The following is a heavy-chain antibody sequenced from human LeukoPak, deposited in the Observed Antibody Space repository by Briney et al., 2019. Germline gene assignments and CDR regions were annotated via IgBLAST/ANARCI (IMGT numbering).Heavy chain of an antibody. CDR3: AKVADDGYNSIRLHYYYGMDV. Sequence: SETLSLTCSVSGGSIRSGDHHWAWVRQPPGKGLEFIGSLDESGRPYYNRPLKSRVSISGDTSGKQFSLNLTSVTAADTAVYYCAKVADDGYNSIRLHYYYGMDVWGQGTTVTVSS. J-gene: IGHJ6*02. CDR1: GGSIRSGDHH. CDR2: LDESGRP. D-gene: IGHD5-24*01. V-gene: IGHV4-39*07.